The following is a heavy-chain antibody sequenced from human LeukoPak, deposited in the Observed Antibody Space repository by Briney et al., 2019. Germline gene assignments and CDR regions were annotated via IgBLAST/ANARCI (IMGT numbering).Heavy chain of an antibody. V-gene: IGHV1-18*01. CDR1: GYTFTSHG. J-gene: IGHJ5*02. D-gene: IGHD3-10*01. CDR2: ISAYNGNT. Sequence: ASVKVSCKASGYTFTSHGISWVRQAPGQGLEWMGWISAYNGNTNYAQKLQGRVTMTTDTSTSTAYMELRSLRSDDTAVYYCARYKNVLLWFGELPAFDPWGQGTLVTVSS. CDR3: ARYKNVLLWFGELPAFDP.